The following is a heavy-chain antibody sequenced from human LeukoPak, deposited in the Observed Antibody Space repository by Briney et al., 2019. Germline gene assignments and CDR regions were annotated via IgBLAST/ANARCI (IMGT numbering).Heavy chain of an antibody. CDR1: GGSISSYY. CDR2: IYYSGST. D-gene: IGHD5-18*01. CDR3: ARDEGYNYGYWYCDL. V-gene: IGHV4-59*01. J-gene: IGHJ2*01. Sequence: TPSETLSLTCTVSGGSISSYYWSWIRQPPGKGLEWIGYIYYSGSTNYNPSLKSRVTISVDTSKNQFSLKLSSVTAADTAVYYCARDEGYNYGYWYCDLWGRGTLVTVSS.